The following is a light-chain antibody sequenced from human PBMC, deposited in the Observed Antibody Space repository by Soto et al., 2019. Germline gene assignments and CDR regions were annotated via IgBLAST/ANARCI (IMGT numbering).Light chain of an antibody. V-gene: IGLV1-44*01. CDR1: RSNIGKNN. J-gene: IGLJ2*01. CDR2: SNS. Sequence: QSVLTQPPSASGTAGQRVTTSCSGSRSNIGKNNGNWYQQLPGTAPKPLIYSNSQRPSGVRDRFSSSKSGTSASLAISGLQSEYEADYYCAAWDDSLIAVVFGGGTKLTVL. CDR3: AAWDDSLIAVV.